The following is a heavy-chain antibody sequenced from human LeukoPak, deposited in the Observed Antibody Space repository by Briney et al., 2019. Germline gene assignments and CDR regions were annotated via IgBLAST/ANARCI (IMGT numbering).Heavy chain of an antibody. D-gene: IGHD3-10*01. Sequence: ASVKVSCKPSGYTFSGYYLNWVRQAPGQGLEWMGWINANSGETNYAQKFQGRVTMTRDTSISTAYMELSRVNSDDTAVYYCATGVDMIWFALQSWGQGTLVSVSS. J-gene: IGHJ5*02. CDR2: INANSGET. V-gene: IGHV1-2*02. CDR1: GYTFSGYY. CDR3: ATGVDMIWFALQS.